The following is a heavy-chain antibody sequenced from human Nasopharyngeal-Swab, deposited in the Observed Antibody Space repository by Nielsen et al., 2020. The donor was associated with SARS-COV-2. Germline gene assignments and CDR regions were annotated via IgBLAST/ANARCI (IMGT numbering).Heavy chain of an antibody. J-gene: IGHJ4*02. CDR3: TTVLGASIADASFDY. CDR2: IKSKTDGGTT. V-gene: IGHV3-15*01. Sequence: GESLKISCAASGFTFSNAWMSWVRQAPGKGLEWVGRIKSKTDGGTTDYAAPVKGRFTISRDDSKNTLYLQMNSLKTEDTAVYYCTTVLGASIADASFDYWGQGTLVTVSS. CDR1: GFTFSNAW. D-gene: IGHD6-13*01.